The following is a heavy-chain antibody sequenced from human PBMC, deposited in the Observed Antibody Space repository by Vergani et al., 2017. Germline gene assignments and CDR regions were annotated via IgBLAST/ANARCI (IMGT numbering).Heavy chain of an antibody. D-gene: IGHD3-22*01. J-gene: IGHJ4*02. CDR2: INHSGST. Sequence: QVQLQQWGAGLLKPSETLSLTCAVYGGSFSGYYWSWIRQPPGKGLGWIGEINHSGSTNYNPSLKSRVTISVDTSKNQFSLKLSSVTAADTAVYYCAIQSYYYDSSGLRRWGQGTLVTVSS. CDR1: GGSFSGYY. CDR3: AIQSYYYDSSGLRR. V-gene: IGHV4-34*02.